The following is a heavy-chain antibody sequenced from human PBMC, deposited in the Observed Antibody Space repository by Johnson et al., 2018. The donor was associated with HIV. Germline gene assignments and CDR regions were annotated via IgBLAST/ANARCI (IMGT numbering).Heavy chain of an antibody. V-gene: IGHV3-48*04. J-gene: IGHJ1*01. CDR2: ISGSTIMI. CDR1: GFTFDDYG. D-gene: IGHD3-10*02. Sequence: VQLVESGGGVVRPGGSLRLSCAASGFTFDDYGMSWVRQAPGKGLEWVPYISGSTIMINYANSVKGRFTISRDNARKSLYLQMHSLRGDDTGHNVRGLLGLCWAMWG. CDR3: GLLGLCWAM.